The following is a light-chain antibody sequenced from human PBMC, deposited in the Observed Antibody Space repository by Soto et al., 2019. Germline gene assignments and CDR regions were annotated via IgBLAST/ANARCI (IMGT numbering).Light chain of an antibody. CDR3: QQYGSSLIT. CDR2: GAS. V-gene: IGKV3-20*01. Sequence: EIVLTQSPGTLSVSPGARSTLSCRASQSVRGNLAWYQQKPGQSTRLLIYGASSRATGIPDRFSGSGSGTDFTLTISRLEPEDFAVYYCQQYGSSLITVGKGTRLEIK. J-gene: IGKJ5*01. CDR1: QSVRGN.